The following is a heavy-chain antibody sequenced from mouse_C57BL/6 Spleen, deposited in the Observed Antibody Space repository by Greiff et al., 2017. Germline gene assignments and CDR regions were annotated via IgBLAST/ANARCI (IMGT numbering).Heavy chain of an antibody. J-gene: IGHJ2*01. Sequence: QVQLQQPGAELVRPGTSVKLSCKASGYTFTSYWMHWVKQRPGQGLEWIGVIDPSDSYTNYNQKFKGKDTLTVDTSSSTAYMQLSSLTSEDSAVYYCSRSDSSGYLYYFDYWGQGTTLTVSS. CDR2: IDPSDSYT. V-gene: IGHV1-59*01. D-gene: IGHD3-2*02. CDR1: GYTFTSYW. CDR3: SRSDSSGYLYYFDY.